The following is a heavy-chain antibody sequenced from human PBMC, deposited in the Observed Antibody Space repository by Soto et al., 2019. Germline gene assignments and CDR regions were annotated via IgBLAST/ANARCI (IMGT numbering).Heavy chain of an antibody. J-gene: IGHJ6*02. D-gene: IGHD2-21*01. CDR3: ARAYGDLDV. CDR2: MNPKSGNT. V-gene: IGHV1-8*01. Sequence: QVQLVQSGAEVKKPGASVKVSCKASGYTFSSYDINWVRQATGQGLEWMGWMNPKSGNTGYAQKFQGRVTMTRDTSISTAYMEVISLRSEDSAMYYCARAYGDLDVWGQGTTVTVSS. CDR1: GYTFSSYD.